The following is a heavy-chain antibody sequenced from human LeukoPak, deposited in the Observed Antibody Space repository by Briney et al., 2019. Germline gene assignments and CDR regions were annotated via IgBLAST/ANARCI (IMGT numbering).Heavy chain of an antibody. J-gene: IGHJ6*03. V-gene: IGHV4-59*11. CDR2: ISYSGTT. CDR1: GGSISSHY. Sequence: SETLSLTCTVSGGSISSHYWGWIRQPPGKGLEWIGYISYSGTTNYNPSLTSRVTISVDTSKNQFSLRLSSVTAADTAVYHCARIGVVPAATYSSAPQYFYYYVDVWGIGTTVTVSS. CDR3: ARIGVVPAATYSSAPQYFYYYVDV. D-gene: IGHD2-2*01.